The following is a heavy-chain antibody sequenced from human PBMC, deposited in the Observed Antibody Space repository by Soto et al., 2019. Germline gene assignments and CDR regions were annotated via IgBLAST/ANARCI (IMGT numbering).Heavy chain of an antibody. CDR3: ARASSGWYGRFDP. CDR2: ISSSSSYI. Sequence: EVQLVESGGGLVKPGGSLRLSCAASGFTFSSYSMNWVRQAPGKGLEWVSSISSSSSYIYYADSVKGRFTISRDNAKNSLYLQMNSLRAEDTAVYYCARASSGWYGRFDPWGQGTLVTVSS. CDR1: GFTFSSYS. D-gene: IGHD6-19*01. J-gene: IGHJ5*02. V-gene: IGHV3-21*01.